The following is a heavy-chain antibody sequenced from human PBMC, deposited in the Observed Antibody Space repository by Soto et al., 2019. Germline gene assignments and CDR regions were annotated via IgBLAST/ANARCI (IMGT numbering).Heavy chain of an antibody. D-gene: IGHD3-3*01. CDR3: ARDHYDFWSGYYEGFDP. J-gene: IGHJ5*02. Sequence: ASVKVSCKASGYTFTSYAMHWVRQAPGQRLEWMGWINAGNGNTKYSQKFQGRVTITRDTSASTAYMELSSLRSEDTAVYYCARDHYDFWSGYYEGFDPWGQGTLVTVSS. CDR1: GYTFTSYA. V-gene: IGHV1-3*01. CDR2: INAGNGNT.